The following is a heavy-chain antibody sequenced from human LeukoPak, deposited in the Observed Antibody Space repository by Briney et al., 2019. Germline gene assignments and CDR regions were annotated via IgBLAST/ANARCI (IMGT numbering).Heavy chain of an antibody. V-gene: IGHV4-4*07. J-gene: IGHJ4*02. D-gene: IGHD3-3*01. Sequence: SETLSLTCTVSGGSISSYYWSWIRQPAGKGLEWIGRIYTSGSTNYNPSLKSRVTTSVDTSKNQFSLKLSSVTAADTAVYYCARTDLWSGYLHFDYWGQGTLVTVSS. CDR2: IYTSGST. CDR3: ARTDLWSGYLHFDY. CDR1: GGSISSYY.